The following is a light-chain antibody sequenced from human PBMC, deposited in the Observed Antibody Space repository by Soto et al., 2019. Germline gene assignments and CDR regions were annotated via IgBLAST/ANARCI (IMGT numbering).Light chain of an antibody. CDR3: QQSFSVPIT. J-gene: IGKJ5*01. Sequence: DIQMPQSPSSLSASVGDRVTITCRASQSIAGYLSWYQQRPGKAPKFLSYSASSLQRGVPSRFSGSGSGTDFSLTINGLQPEDFATYFCQQSFSVPITFGQGTRLEIK. CDR1: QSIAGY. CDR2: SAS. V-gene: IGKV1-39*01.